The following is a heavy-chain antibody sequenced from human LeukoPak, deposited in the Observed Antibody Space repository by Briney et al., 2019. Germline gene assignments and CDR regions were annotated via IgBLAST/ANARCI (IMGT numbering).Heavy chain of an antibody. D-gene: IGHD2-15*01. Sequence: SETLSLTCTVSGYSISSDYYWGWIRQPPGKGLEWIGSIYHSGSTYYNPSLKSRVTIPVDTSKNQFSLKLSSVTAADTAVYYCARDGPPYCSGGSCYLDYYYYMDVWGKGTTVTVSS. J-gene: IGHJ6*03. V-gene: IGHV4-38-2*02. CDR2: IYHSGST. CDR3: ARDGPPYCSGGSCYLDYYYYMDV. CDR1: GYSISSDYY.